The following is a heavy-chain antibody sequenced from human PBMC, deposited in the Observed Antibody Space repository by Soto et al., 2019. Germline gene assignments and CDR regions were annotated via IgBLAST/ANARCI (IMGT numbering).Heavy chain of an antibody. D-gene: IGHD3-22*01. V-gene: IGHV1-69*02. CDR1: GGTFSSYT. Sequence: QVQLVQSGAEVKKPGSSVKVSCKASGGTFSSYTISWVRQAPGQGIEWMGRIIPILGIANYAQKFQGRVTITADKSTSTAYMELSSLRSEDTAVYYCGSYYDSRIDPWGQGTLVTVSS. J-gene: IGHJ5*02. CDR3: GSYYDSRIDP. CDR2: IIPILGIA.